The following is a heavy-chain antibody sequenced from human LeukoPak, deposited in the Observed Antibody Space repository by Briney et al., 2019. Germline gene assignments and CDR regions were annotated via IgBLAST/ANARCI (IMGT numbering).Heavy chain of an antibody. D-gene: IGHD3-10*01. Sequence: GGSLRLSCAASGFTFSSYAMSWVRQAPGKGLEWVSAISGSGGSTYYAGSVKGRFTISRDNSKNTLYLQMNSLRAEDTAVYYCAKAAITMVRGVIITYNRIYYFDYWGQGTLVTVSS. CDR2: ISGSGGST. V-gene: IGHV3-23*01. J-gene: IGHJ4*02. CDR1: GFTFSSYA. CDR3: AKAAITMVRGVIITYNRIYYFDY.